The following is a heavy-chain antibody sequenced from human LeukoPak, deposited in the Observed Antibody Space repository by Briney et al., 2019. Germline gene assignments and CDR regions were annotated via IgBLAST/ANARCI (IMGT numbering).Heavy chain of an antibody. V-gene: IGHV3-74*01. CDR2: INPDGITT. CDR1: GFTFSTYW. CDR3: ARDYYYGTDV. Sequence: GGSLRLSCAASGFTFSTYWMHWVRQAPGKGLEWVSRINPDGITTTCADSVKGRFTISRDNAKNTLFLQMNSLRAEDTAVCYCARDYYYGTDVWGQGTTITVSS. J-gene: IGHJ6*02.